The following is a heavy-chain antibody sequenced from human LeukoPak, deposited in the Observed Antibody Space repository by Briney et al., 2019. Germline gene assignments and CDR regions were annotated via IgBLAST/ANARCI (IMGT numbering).Heavy chain of an antibody. Sequence: SETLSLTCTVSGGSISSYYWSWIRQPPGKGLEWIGYIYYSGSTNYNPSLKSRVTISVDTSKNQFSLKPSSVTAADTAVYYCARVKRVYCGGDCYHNAFDIWGQGTMVTVSS. CDR1: GGSISSYY. D-gene: IGHD2-21*01. CDR3: ARVKRVYCGGDCYHNAFDI. CDR2: IYYSGST. V-gene: IGHV4-59*01. J-gene: IGHJ3*02.